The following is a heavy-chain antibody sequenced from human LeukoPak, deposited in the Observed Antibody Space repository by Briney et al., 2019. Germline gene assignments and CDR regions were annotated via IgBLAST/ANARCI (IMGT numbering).Heavy chain of an antibody. Sequence: SETLSLTCAVYGGSFSGYYWSWIRQPPGKGLEWIGEINHSGSTNYNPSLKSRVTISVDTSKNQFSLKLSSVTAADTAVYYCAREMEDKSFSFGELRKNYYYYMDVWGKGTTVTVSS. J-gene: IGHJ6*03. CDR2: INHSGST. D-gene: IGHD3-10*01. CDR1: GGSFSGYY. V-gene: IGHV4-34*01. CDR3: AREMEDKSFSFGELRKNYYYYMDV.